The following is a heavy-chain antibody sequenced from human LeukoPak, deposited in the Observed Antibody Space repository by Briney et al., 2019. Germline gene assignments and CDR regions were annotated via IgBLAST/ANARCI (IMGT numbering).Heavy chain of an antibody. J-gene: IGHJ5*02. CDR3: ARKKGVAAAGTAWFDP. V-gene: IGHV1-2*02. Sequence: ASVKVSCKASGYTFTGYYMHWVRQAPGQGLEWMGWINPNSGGTNYAQKFQGRVTMTRDTSISTAYMELSRLRSDDTAVYFCARKKGVAAAGTAWFDPWGQGTLVTVSS. CDR2: INPNSGGT. D-gene: IGHD6-13*01. CDR1: GYTFTGYY.